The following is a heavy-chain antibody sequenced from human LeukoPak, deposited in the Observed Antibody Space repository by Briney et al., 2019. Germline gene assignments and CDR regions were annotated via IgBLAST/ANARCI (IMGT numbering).Heavy chain of an antibody. J-gene: IGHJ4*02. D-gene: IGHD5-24*01. CDR3: ARSSRRDGYKADY. CDR2: IYYSGSN. V-gene: IGHV4-59*01. Sequence: SETLSLTCTVSGGSISSYYWSWIRQPPGQGLEWIGYIYYSGSNNYNPSLKSRVTISVDTSKNQFSLKLSSVTAADTAVYYCARSSRRDGYKADYWGQGTLVTVSS. CDR1: GGSISSYY.